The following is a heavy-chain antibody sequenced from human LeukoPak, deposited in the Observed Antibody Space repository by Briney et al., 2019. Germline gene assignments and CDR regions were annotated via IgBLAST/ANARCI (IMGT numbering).Heavy chain of an antibody. D-gene: IGHD2-2*03. CDR2: IKEDGSEK. J-gene: IGHJ5*02. V-gene: IGHV3-7*01. CDR1: AWTFTHSW. CDR3: ACCDGYCICTTYFCYCWFDP. Sequence: GGSLRLSCAASAWTFTHSWMISGTQAPGKGLEWVANIKEDGSEKYNVDTVKGRFTIPRDNAKNSLHLQMNTLRAAGTADDHRACCDGYCICTTYFCYCWFDPWGQGTLVTVSS.